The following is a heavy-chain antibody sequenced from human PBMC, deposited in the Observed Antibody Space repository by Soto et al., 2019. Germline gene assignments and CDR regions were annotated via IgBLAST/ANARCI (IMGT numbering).Heavy chain of an antibody. CDR2: IIPIFGTA. Sequence: QVQLVQSGAEVKKPGSSVKVSCKASGGTFSSYAISWVRQAPGQGLEWMGGIIPIFGTANYAQKFQGRVTITADESTSTADMELSSLRAEDTAVDYWARASHGYSYGRNWFDPWGQGTLVTVSS. D-gene: IGHD5-18*01. J-gene: IGHJ5*02. CDR3: ARASHGYSYGRNWFDP. CDR1: GGTFSSYA. V-gene: IGHV1-69*01.